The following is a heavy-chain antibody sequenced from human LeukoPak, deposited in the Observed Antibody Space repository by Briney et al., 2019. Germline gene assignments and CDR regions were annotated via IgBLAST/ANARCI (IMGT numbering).Heavy chain of an antibody. Sequence: SETLSLTCTVSGGSISSYYWSWIRQPPGKGLEWIGNIDYSGSTIYNPALKSRVTMSVDTSKSQFSLNLTSVTAADTAVYYCAREGQLTGYFGGLGFNYWGQGILVTVSS. J-gene: IGHJ4*02. CDR3: AREGQLTGYFGGLGFNY. CDR1: GGSISSYY. CDR2: IDYSGST. D-gene: IGHD6-19*01. V-gene: IGHV4-59*01.